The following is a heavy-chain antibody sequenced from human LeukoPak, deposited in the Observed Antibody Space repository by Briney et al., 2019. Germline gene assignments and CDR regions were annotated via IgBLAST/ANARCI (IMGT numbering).Heavy chain of an antibody. Sequence: SETLSLTCSVSGDSITSYYWNWIRQPAGKGLEWIGRIYSSGTANDNPSLTSRVTMSVDMSKNQFSPKLTSVTAADTAVYYCARDPHREGYFDYWGQGTLVTVSS. CDR2: IYSSGTA. V-gene: IGHV4-4*07. CDR3: ARDPHREGYFDY. CDR1: GDSITSYY. J-gene: IGHJ4*02.